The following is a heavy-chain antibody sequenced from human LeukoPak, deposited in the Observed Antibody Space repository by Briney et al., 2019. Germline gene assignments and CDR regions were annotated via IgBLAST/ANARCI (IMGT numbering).Heavy chain of an antibody. Sequence: GWSLRLSCAASGSTFSNFAMNWVHQAPGKGLECVSTISSNGGSTSYANSVKGRFTISRDNSNNTLYLQMGSLRADDMAVYYCATSSLDYWGQGTLVTVSS. CDR1: GSTFSNFA. CDR2: ISSNGGST. D-gene: IGHD6-6*01. J-gene: IGHJ4*02. V-gene: IGHV3-64*01. CDR3: ATSSLDY.